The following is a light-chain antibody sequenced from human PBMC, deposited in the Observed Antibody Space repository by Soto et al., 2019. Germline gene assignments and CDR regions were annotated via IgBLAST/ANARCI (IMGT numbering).Light chain of an antibody. CDR3: ISYRSSRTWV. CDR2: EVS. J-gene: IGLJ3*02. Sequence: QSALTQPASVSGSPGQSITISCTGTSSDIGAYNHVSWYQQYPGKAPKLMIYEVSNRPSGVSNRFSGSKSDNTASLTISGLQADDEADYYCISYRSSRTWVFVGGTKLTVL. V-gene: IGLV2-14*01. CDR1: SSDIGAYNH.